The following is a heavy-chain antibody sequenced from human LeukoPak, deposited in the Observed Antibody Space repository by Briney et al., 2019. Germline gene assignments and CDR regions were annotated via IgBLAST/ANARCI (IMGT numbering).Heavy chain of an antibody. CDR3: AKDIASWNYGNFGY. Sequence: PGRSLRLSCAASGFTFSSYAMHWVRQAPGKGLEWVAVISYDGSNKYYADSVKGRFTISRDNSKNTLYLQMNSLRAEDTAVYCCAKDIASWNYGNFGYWGQGTLVTVSS. D-gene: IGHD1-7*01. V-gene: IGHV3-30-3*01. CDR1: GFTFSSYA. J-gene: IGHJ4*02. CDR2: ISYDGSNK.